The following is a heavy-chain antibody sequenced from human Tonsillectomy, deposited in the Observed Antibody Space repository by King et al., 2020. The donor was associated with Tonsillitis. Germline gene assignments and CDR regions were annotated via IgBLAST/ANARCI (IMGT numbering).Heavy chain of an antibody. CDR3: ARTTTGFGSGWTTFDY. CDR1: GFIFSSYW. CDR2: MKQDGSEK. J-gene: IGHJ4*02. D-gene: IGHD6-19*01. V-gene: IGHV3-7*03. Sequence: DVQLVESGGGLVQPGGSLRLSCAASGFIFSSYWMSWVRQVPGKGLEWVASMKQDGSEKYYVDSVKGRFTISRDIAKKSLYLQMNSLRAADTAVYFCARTTTGFGSGWTTFDYWGQGTLVTVSS.